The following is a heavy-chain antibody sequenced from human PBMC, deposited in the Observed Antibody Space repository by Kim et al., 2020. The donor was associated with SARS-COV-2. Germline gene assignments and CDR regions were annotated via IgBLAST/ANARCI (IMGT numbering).Heavy chain of an antibody. D-gene: IGHD2-2*01. Sequence: GGSLRLSCAASGFTFSSYAMHWVRQAPGKGLEYVSAISSNGGSTYYANSVKGRFTISRDNSKNTLYLQMGSLRAEDMAVYYCASRSAAILYGRDVWGQGT. CDR3: ASRSAAILYGRDV. CDR1: GFTFSSYA. CDR2: ISSNGGST. J-gene: IGHJ6*02. V-gene: IGHV3-64*01.